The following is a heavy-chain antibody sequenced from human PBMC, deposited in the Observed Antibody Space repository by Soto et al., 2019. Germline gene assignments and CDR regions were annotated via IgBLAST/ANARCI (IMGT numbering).Heavy chain of an antibody. J-gene: IGHJ4*02. CDR2: ISGSGGST. D-gene: IGHD6-19*01. Sequence: GESLKISCAASGFTFSSYAMSWVRQAPGKGLEWVSAISGSGGSTYYADSVKGRFTISRDNSKNTLYLQMNSLRAEDTAVYYCAIMAGSSDYWGQGTLVTVSS. CDR1: GFTFSSYA. CDR3: AIMAGSSDY. V-gene: IGHV3-23*01.